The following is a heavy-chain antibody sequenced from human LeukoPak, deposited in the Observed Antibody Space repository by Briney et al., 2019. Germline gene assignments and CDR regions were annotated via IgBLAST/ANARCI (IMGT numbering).Heavy chain of an antibody. D-gene: IGHD1-14*01. J-gene: IGHJ3*02. CDR1: GFTFDDFA. CDR2: ISWNSGAI. CDR3: AKNMISAGRGTFDI. Sequence: GRSLRLSCAASGFTFDDFAMHWVRQAPGKGLEWVSSISWNSGAIGYADSVKGRFTISRDNAKNSLYLQMNSLRAEGMALYYCAKNMISAGRGTFDIWGQGTMVTVSS. V-gene: IGHV3-9*03.